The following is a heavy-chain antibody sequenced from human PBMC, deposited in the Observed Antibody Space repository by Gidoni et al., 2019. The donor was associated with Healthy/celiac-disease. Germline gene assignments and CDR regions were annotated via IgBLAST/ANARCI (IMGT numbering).Heavy chain of an antibody. CDR1: GSLFSSYE. V-gene: IGHV3-13*04. CDR3: AREARGSGTLAWDY. CDR2: IGPGGDT. D-gene: IGHD3-10*01. Sequence: EVQLVESGGGLVQPGGSLRLSCAASGSLFSSYEIHCVRQDLGKRLEWVSAIGPGGDTHYAGSVRGRFTVSRENAKDSLYLQMNSLRVEDTAVYYCAREARGSGTLAWDYWGQGTLVTVSS. J-gene: IGHJ4*02.